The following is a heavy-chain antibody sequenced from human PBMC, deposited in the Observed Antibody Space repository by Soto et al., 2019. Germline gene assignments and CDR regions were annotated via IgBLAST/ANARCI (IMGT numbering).Heavy chain of an antibody. CDR1: GGSLSSYY. CDR2: IYYSGST. Sequence: PSETLSLTCTVSGGSLSSYYWSWIRQPPGKGLEWIGYIYYSGSTNYNPSLKSRVTISVDTSKNQFSLKLSSVTAADTAVYYCARAYGDYVFDYWGQGTLDTSPQ. V-gene: IGHV4-59*01. CDR3: ARAYGDYVFDY. J-gene: IGHJ4*02. D-gene: IGHD4-17*01.